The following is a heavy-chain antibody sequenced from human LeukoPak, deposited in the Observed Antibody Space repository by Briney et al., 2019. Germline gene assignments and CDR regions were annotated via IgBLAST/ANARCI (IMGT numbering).Heavy chain of an antibody. CDR2: IIPIFGTA. D-gene: IGHD3-10*01. CDR3: ARTMRKITMVRGVIPYYFDY. V-gene: IGHV1-69*13. J-gene: IGHJ4*02. Sequence: ASVKVSCKASGGTFSSYAISWVRQAPGQGLEWMGGIIPIFGTANYAQKFQGRVTITADESTSTAYMELSSLRSEDTAVYYCARTMRKITMVRGVIPYYFDYWGQGTLVTVSS. CDR1: GGTFSSYA.